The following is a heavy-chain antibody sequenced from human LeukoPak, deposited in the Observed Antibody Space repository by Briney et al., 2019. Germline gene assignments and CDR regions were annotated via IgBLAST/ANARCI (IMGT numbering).Heavy chain of an antibody. Sequence: PGGSLRLSCAASGFTVSRNYMSWVRQAPGKWLEWLSVIYVGGSTFYADSVKGRFTISRDNSKNTLYLQMNSLRADDTAVYYCARDHRNAGVFDYWGQGTLVTVSS. V-gene: IGHV3-53*01. J-gene: IGHJ4*02. CDR1: GFTVSRNY. CDR3: ARDHRNAGVFDY. CDR2: IYVGGST. D-gene: IGHD2-2*01.